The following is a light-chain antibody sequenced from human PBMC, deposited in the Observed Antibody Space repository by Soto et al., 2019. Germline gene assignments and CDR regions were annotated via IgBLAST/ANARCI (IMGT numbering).Light chain of an antibody. CDR2: EVS. V-gene: IGLV2-14*01. J-gene: IGLJ2*01. Sequence: SALTQPASVSGSPGQSITISCTGTSSDVGSYNYVSWYQQHPGKAPKLMIYEVSNRPSGVSNRFSGSKSGNTASLTISGLQAEDEGDFYCSAYTSNSIVVFGGGTKLTVL. CDR1: SSDVGSYNY. CDR3: SAYTSNSIVV.